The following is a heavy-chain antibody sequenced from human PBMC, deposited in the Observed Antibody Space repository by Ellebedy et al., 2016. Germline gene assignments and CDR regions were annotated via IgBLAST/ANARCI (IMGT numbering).Heavy chain of an antibody. J-gene: IGHJ5*02. CDR1: GFTFSSYA. CDR2: ISGSGGST. D-gene: IGHD3-3*01. V-gene: IGHV3-23*01. Sequence: GESLKISXAASGFTFSSYAMSWVRQAPGKGLEWVSAISGSGGSTYYADSVKGRFTISRDNSKNTLYLQMNSLRAEDTAVYYCAKDLRFLEWLLRPHRNWFNPWGQGTLVTVSS. CDR3: AKDLRFLEWLLRPHRNWFNP.